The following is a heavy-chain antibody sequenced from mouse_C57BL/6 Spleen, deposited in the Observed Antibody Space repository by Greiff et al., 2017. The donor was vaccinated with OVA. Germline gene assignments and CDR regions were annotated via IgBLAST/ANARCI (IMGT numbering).Heavy chain of an antibody. D-gene: IGHD5-1-1*01. Sequence: VQLQESGPGLVQPSQSLSITCTVSGFSLTSYGVHWVRQSPGKGLEWLGVIWSGGSTDYNAAFISRLSISKDNSKSQVFFKMNSLQAEDTAKNSCAKQISLDDWGQGTTLTVSS. CDR2: IWSGGST. CDR1: GFSLTSYG. J-gene: IGHJ2*01. V-gene: IGHV2-2*01. CDR3: AKQISLDD.